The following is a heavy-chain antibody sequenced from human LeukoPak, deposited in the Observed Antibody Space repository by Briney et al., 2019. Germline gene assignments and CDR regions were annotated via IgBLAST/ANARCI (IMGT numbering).Heavy chain of an antibody. J-gene: IGHJ4*02. D-gene: IGHD4-17*01. CDR2: ISGSRDNS. Sequence: PGGSLRLSCAASGFTFKNSAMSWVRQAPGRGLEWVSTISGSRDNSYYADSVKGRFTISRDNGKNSLYLQMNSLRAEDTAVYYCARDRLHYGEYEKTFDYWGQGTLVTVSS. CDR3: ARDRLHYGEYEKTFDY. CDR1: GFTFKNSA. V-gene: IGHV3-23*01.